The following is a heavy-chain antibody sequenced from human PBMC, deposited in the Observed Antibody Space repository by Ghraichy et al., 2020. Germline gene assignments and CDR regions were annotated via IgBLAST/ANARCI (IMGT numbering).Heavy chain of an antibody. CDR2: IIPIFGTA. D-gene: IGHD5-12*01. Sequence: SVKVSCKASGGTFSSYAISWVRQAPGQGLEWMGGIIPIFGTANYAQKFQGRVTITADESTSTAYMELSSLRSEDTAVYYCASLLNIVATIEYYYYGMDVWGQGTTVTVSS. V-gene: IGHV1-69*13. CDR3: ASLLNIVATIEYYYYGMDV. J-gene: IGHJ6*02. CDR1: GGTFSSYA.